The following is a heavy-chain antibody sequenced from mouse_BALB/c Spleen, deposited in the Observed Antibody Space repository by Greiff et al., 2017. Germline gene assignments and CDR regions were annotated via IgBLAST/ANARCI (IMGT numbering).Heavy chain of an antibody. CDR1: GFNIKDTY. CDR3: ARGVYYGSSWAMDY. Sequence: EVKLQQSGAELVKPGASVKLSCTASGFNIKDTYMHWVKQRPEQGLEWIGRIDPANGNTKYDPKFQGKATITADTSSNTAYLQLSSLTSKDTAVYYCARGVYYGSSWAMDYWGQGTSVTVSS. J-gene: IGHJ4*01. V-gene: IGHV14-3*02. D-gene: IGHD1-1*01. CDR2: IDPANGNT.